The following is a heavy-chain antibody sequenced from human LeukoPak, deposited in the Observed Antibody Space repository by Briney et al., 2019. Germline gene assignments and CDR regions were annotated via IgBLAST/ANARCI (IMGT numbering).Heavy chain of an antibody. D-gene: IGHD3-3*01. CDR2: MNPNSGNT. J-gene: IGHJ6*03. CDR1: GYTFTSYD. Sequence: ASVKVSCKASGYTFTSYDINWVRQATGQGLEWMGWMNPNSGNTGYAQKFQGRVTVTRNTSISTAYMELSSLRSEDTAVYYCARNFGFLEWSQSYYYYYMDVWGKGTTVTVSS. CDR3: ARNFGFLEWSQSYYYYYMDV. V-gene: IGHV1-8*01.